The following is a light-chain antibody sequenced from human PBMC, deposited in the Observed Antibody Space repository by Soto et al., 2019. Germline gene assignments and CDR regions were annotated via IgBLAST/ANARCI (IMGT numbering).Light chain of an antibody. V-gene: IGLV1-44*01. CDR1: SSNIGSNT. CDR2: SNN. CDR3: AAWDDSLNGV. Sequence: QSVLTQPPSASGTPGQRVTISCSGSSSNIGSNTVNWYQQLPGTAPKLLIDSNNQRPSGVPDRFSGSKSGTSASLAISGLQSEDEADYYCAAWDDSLNGVFGTGTQLTVL. J-gene: IGLJ1*01.